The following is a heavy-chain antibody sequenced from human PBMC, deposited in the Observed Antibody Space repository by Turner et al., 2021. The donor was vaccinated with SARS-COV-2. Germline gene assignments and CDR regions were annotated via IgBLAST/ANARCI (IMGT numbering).Heavy chain of an antibody. CDR1: VFTFITDG. V-gene: IGHV3-33*01. J-gene: IGHJ4*02. Sequence: QVQLVESGGVVVQPGVSLRLSCAASVFTFITDGIHWVREAGGKWVEVVAVIWYDGNDKYSADSVNSRSTTTRDNSKNTQYMQMNNLRAEETALYYWGRATASTPSDYWGQGTLVTVSS. CDR2: IWYDGNDK. CDR3: GRATASTPSDY.